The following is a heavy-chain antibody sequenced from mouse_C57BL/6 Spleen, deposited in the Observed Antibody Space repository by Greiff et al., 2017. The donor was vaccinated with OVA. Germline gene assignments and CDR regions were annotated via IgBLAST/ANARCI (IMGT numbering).Heavy chain of an antibody. CDR3: TRLGHTDAMDY. CDR2: IDPETGGT. D-gene: IGHD1-1*01. J-gene: IGHJ4*01. V-gene: IGHV1-15*01. CDR1: GYTFTDYE. Sequence: QVQLQQSGAELVRPGASVTLSCKASGYTFTDYEMHWVKQTPVHGLEWIGAIDPETGGTAYNQKFKGKAILTADKSSSTAYMELRSLTSEDSAVYYWTRLGHTDAMDYWGQGTSVTVSS.